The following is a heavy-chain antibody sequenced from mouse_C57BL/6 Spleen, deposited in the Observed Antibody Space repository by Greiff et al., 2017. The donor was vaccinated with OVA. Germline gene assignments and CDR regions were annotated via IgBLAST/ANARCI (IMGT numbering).Heavy chain of an antibody. CDR3: ARNEDYDGGYYFDY. Sequence: QVQLKQSGPGLVQPSQSLSITCTVSGFSLTSYGVHWVRQSPGKGLEWLGVIWSGGSTDYNAAFISRLSISKDNSKSQVFFKMNSLQADDTAIYYCARNEDYDGGYYFDYWGQGTTLTVSS. J-gene: IGHJ2*01. CDR2: IWSGGST. D-gene: IGHD2-4*01. CDR1: GFSLTSYG. V-gene: IGHV2-2*01.